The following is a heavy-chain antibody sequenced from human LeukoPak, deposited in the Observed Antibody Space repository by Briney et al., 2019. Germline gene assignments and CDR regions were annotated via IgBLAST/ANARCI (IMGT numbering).Heavy chain of an antibody. D-gene: IGHD6-13*01. J-gene: IGHJ6*02. Sequence: PSETLSLTCAVYGGSFSDYYWSWIRQPPGKGLEWIGEINHGGSTNYNPSRKSRVTLSVDTSKNQFSLKLTSVTAADTAVYYCARDGYSTADVWGQGTTVTVSS. CDR3: ARDGYSTADV. V-gene: IGHV4-34*01. CDR2: INHGGST. CDR1: GGSFSDYY.